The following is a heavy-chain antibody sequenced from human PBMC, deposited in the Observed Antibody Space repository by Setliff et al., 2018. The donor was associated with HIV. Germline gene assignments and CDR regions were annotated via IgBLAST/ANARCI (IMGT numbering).Heavy chain of an antibody. V-gene: IGHV3-21*01. CDR3: ARDPDYYDDSGYADAFDV. Sequence: LRLSCAASGFTFSTYSMNWVRQAPGKGLEWVSSISSSSYYIYYADSVKGRFTISRDNAKNSLFLQMNSLRAEDTAVYYCARDPDYYDDSGYADAFDVWGQGTMVTVSS. D-gene: IGHD3-22*01. CDR2: ISSSSYYI. J-gene: IGHJ3*01. CDR1: GFTFSTYS.